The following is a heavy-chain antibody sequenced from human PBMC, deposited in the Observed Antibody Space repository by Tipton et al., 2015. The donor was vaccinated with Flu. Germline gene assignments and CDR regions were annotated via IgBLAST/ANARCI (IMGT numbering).Heavy chain of an antibody. V-gene: IGHV4-61*02. D-gene: IGHD6-19*01. J-gene: IGHJ4*02. CDR3: ARDLGDGSGWFRFFDF. CDR1: GGSISSGSSY. CDR2: ISASGTT. Sequence: TLSLTCTVSGGSISSGSSYWSWIRQPAGGGLEWIGRISASGTTNYNLSLQSRVTMSVDSSKNQFSLKLTSVTAADTAIYYCARDLGDGSGWFRFFDFWAQGTLVTVSS.